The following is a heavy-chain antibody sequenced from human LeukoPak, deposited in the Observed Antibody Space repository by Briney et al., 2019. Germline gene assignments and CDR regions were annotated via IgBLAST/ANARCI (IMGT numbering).Heavy chain of an antibody. CDR2: ISSSSSYI. V-gene: IGHV3-21*01. J-gene: IGHJ4*02. Sequence: GGSLRLSCAASGFTFSSYSMNWVRQAPGKGLEWVSSISSSSSYIYYADSVKGRFTISRDNPKNSVYLQMNSLRVEDTAVYYCARAAPGRARDYWGQGTLVTVSS. D-gene: IGHD2-15*01. CDR1: GFTFSSYS. CDR3: ARAAPGRARDY.